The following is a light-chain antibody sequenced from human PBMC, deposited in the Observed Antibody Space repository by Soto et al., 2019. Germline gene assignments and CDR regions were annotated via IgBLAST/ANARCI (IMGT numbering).Light chain of an antibody. Sequence: QSVLTQPASVSGSPGQSITISCTGTSSDVGGYNYVAWYQQHPGKAPKLMIYEVSNRPSGVSNRFSGSKSGNTASLTISGLQAEDEADYYCSSYTRSSTHWVFGRGTKLTVL. J-gene: IGLJ3*02. CDR3: SSYTRSSTHWV. CDR1: SSDVGGYNY. V-gene: IGLV2-14*01. CDR2: EVS.